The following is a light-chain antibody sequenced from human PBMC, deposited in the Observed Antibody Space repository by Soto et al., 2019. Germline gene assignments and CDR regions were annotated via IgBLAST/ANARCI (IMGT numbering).Light chain of an antibody. Sequence: DIQMTQSPSSLSASVGDTVTITCRASQGISSSLAWYQQKAGKVPDLLIYGSSTLQSGVPSHFSCSGSGTDFTLTISSLQPEDVATYYCQEYHSPPFTFGPGTKVEMK. CDR3: QEYHSPPFT. CDR1: QGISSS. V-gene: IGKV1-27*01. J-gene: IGKJ3*01. CDR2: GSS.